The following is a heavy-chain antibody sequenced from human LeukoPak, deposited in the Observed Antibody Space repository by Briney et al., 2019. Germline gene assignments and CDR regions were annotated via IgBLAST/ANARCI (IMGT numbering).Heavy chain of an antibody. V-gene: IGHV4-4*07. CDR3: ARARGYDYDY. CDR2: MYTSGST. Sequence: SETLSLTCSVSGGSSCSHYWSWIRQPAGKGVEWIGRMYTSGSTNYNPSLRSRVTMSLDTSKNQFSLKLSSVTAADTAVYYCARARGYDYDYWGQGTLVTVSS. J-gene: IGHJ4*02. CDR1: GGSSCSHY. D-gene: IGHD5-12*01.